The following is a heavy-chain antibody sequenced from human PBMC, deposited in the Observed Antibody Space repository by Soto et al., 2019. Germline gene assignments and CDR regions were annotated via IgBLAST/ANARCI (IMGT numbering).Heavy chain of an antibody. CDR1: GFSFSRYP. CDR2: ISGSGTNT. J-gene: IGHJ4*02. CDR3: AKEKPTTTCFDS. V-gene: IGHV3-23*01. D-gene: IGHD1-1*01. Sequence: LSCVASGFSFSRYPMTWVRQAPGKGLEWVSVISGSGTNTYYAESVKGRFTISRDSSQNTLYLQMNSLRAEDTAVYYCAKEKPTTTCFDSWGQGTLVTVSS.